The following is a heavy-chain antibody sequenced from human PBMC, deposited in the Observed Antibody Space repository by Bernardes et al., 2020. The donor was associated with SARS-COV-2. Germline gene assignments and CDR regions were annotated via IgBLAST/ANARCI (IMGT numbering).Heavy chain of an antibody. CDR3: ATVRLYYGSGSYYNIDY. Sequence: ASVKVSCKVSGYTLTELSMHWVRQAPGKGLEWMGGFDPEDGETIYAQKFQGRVTMTEDTSTDTAYMELSSLRSEDTAVYYCATVRLYYGSGSYYNIDYWGQGTLVTVSS. CDR1: GYTLTELS. V-gene: IGHV1-24*01. J-gene: IGHJ4*02. CDR2: FDPEDGET. D-gene: IGHD3-10*01.